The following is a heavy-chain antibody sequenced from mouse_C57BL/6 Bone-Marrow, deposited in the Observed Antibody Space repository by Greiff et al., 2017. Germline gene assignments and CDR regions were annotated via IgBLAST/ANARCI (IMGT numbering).Heavy chain of an antibody. CDR3: ARSGGAY. J-gene: IGHJ3*01. D-gene: IGHD3-1*01. CDR2: IYPGGGYT. CDR1: GYTFTNYW. Sequence: VKLMESGAELVRPGTSVKMSCKASGYTFTNYWIGWAKQRPGHGLEWIGDIYPGGGYTNYNEKFKGKATLTADKSSSTAYMQFSSLTSEDSAIYYCARSGGAYWGQGTLVTVSA. V-gene: IGHV1-63*01.